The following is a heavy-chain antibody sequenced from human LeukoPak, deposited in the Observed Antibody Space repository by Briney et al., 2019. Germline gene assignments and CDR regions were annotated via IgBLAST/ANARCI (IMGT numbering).Heavy chain of an antibody. CDR1: GFTVSSNY. CDR3: AREESARSGFDY. V-gene: IGHV3-53*01. CDR2: IYSGGST. D-gene: IGHD3-10*01. J-gene: IGHJ4*02. Sequence: GGSLRLSCAASGFTVSSNYMSWVRQAPGKGLEWVSVIYSGGSTYYADSVKGRFTISRDNSKNTLYLQMNSLRAEDTAVYYCAREESARSGFDYWGQGTLVTASS.